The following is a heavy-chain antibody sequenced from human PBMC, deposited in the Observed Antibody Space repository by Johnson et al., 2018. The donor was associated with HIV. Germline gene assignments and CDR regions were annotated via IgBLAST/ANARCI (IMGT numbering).Heavy chain of an antibody. D-gene: IGHD5-12*01. CDR1: GFTFSSYA. CDR3: ARGGYSGYLGGHDAFDI. V-gene: IGHV3-30*04. Sequence: QVLLVESGGGVVQPGRSLSLSCAASGFTFSSYAMHWVRQAPGEGLEWLAVISHDGRHKYYADSVKGRFTISRGTYKNTLYLQMNSLRAEDTAVYYCARGGYSGYLGGHDAFDIWGQGTMVTVSS. J-gene: IGHJ3*02. CDR2: ISHDGRHK.